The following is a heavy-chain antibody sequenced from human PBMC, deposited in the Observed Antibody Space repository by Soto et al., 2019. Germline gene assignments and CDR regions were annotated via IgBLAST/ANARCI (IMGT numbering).Heavy chain of an antibody. Sequence: SLRLSCAASGFTFSSYAMHWVRQAPGKGLEWVSLISYDGSIKYYADSVKGRFTISRDNSKNTLYLQMNSLRAEDTAVYYCAREGSGYYYRYFDYWGQGTLVTVSS. CDR3: AREGSGYYYRYFDY. J-gene: IGHJ4*02. V-gene: IGHV3-30-3*01. CDR2: ISYDGSIK. CDR1: GFTFSSYA. D-gene: IGHD3-22*01.